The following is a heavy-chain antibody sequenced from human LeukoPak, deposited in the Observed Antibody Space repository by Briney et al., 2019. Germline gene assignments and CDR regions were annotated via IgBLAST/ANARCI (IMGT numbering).Heavy chain of an antibody. Sequence: GSLRLSCAASGFTFNNAWMNWVRQAPGKGLEWIGRIKTETYGGTTDYAAPVKGRFTISRDDSKNTLYLQMNSLKTEDTAIYYCTTTYDYGDYVFWGQGTLVTVSS. CDR2: IKTETYGGTT. CDR1: GFTFNNAW. CDR3: TTTYDYGDYVF. D-gene: IGHD4-17*01. V-gene: IGHV3-15*01. J-gene: IGHJ4*02.